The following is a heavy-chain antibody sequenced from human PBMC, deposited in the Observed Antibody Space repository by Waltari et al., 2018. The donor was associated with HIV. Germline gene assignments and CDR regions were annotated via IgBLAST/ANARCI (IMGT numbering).Heavy chain of an antibody. V-gene: IGHV4-34*02. CDR3: ATLRSLLEGHPTDS. CDR1: GGSFSNFY. Sequence: QVRLQQWGAGLLKRSETLSLTCAVYGGSFSNFYWSWIRQSPGKGLEWIGEIGLRRDTCCHPAPKSRVSTPVVTAKNQCSLHLTTVTAADTAVYYCATLRSLLEGHPTDSWRQGTLVTVSS. CDR2: IGLRRDT. J-gene: IGHJ4*02.